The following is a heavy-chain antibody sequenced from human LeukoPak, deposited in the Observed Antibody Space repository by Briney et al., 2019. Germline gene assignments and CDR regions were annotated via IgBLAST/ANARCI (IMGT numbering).Heavy chain of an antibody. V-gene: IGHV4-31*03. CDR3: ARCSSWFHFDY. CDR2: IYYSGNT. CDR1: GDPISSGGYY. Sequence: SETLSLTYTVSGDPISSGGYYGNWIRQHPGKGLEWIGYIYYSGNTYYNPSLMSRITISVDTSKNQFSLKLFSVTAADTAVYYCARCSSWFHFDYWGQGTLVTVSS. J-gene: IGHJ4*02. D-gene: IGHD6-13*01.